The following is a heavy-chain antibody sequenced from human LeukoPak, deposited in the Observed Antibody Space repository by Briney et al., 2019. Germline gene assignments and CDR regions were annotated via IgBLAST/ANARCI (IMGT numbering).Heavy chain of an antibody. D-gene: IGHD1-26*01. Sequence: ASVKVSCKASGYTSISYYMHWVRQATGQGLEWMGWMNPNSGNTGYAQKFQGRVTMTRNTSISTAYMELSSLRSEDTAVYYCARGTVGATRHFDYWGQGTLVTVSS. V-gene: IGHV1-8*01. CDR2: MNPNSGNT. CDR3: ARGTVGATRHFDY. CDR1: GYTSISYY. J-gene: IGHJ4*02.